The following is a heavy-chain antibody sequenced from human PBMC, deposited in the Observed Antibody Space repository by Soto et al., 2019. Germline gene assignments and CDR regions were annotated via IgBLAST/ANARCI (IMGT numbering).Heavy chain of an antibody. J-gene: IGHJ6*02. CDR3: ARETIYCSSTSCYTDGMDV. CDR1: GGSISSGDYY. D-gene: IGHD2-2*01. Sequence: SETLSLTCTVSGGSISSGDYYWSWIRQPPGKGLEWIGYIYYSGSTYYNPSLKSRVTISVDTSKNQFSLKLSSVTAADTAVYYCARETIYCSSTSCYTDGMDVWGQGTTVTVS. V-gene: IGHV4-30-4*01. CDR2: IYYSGST.